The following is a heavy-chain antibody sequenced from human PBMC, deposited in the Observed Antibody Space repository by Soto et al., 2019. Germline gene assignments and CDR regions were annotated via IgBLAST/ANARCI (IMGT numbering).Heavy chain of an antibody. CDR1: GSSFTSYW. J-gene: IGHJ3*02. D-gene: IGHD4-4*01. CDR2: IDPSDSYT. Sequence: GESLKTSYNGSGSSFTSYWISWVRQFPGKGLEWMGRIDPSDSYTHYSPSFQGYVTISADKSISTAYLQWSSLKASDSAMYYCARHRDYSTYFDAFDIWGQGAMVTVAS. CDR3: ARHRDYSTYFDAFDI. V-gene: IGHV5-10-1*01.